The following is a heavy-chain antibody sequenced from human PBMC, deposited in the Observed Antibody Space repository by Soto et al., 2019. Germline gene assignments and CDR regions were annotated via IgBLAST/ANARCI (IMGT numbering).Heavy chain of an antibody. J-gene: IGHJ4*02. CDR3: ARGTRIAAAGRPMEYYFDY. D-gene: IGHD6-13*01. V-gene: IGHV1-8*01. CDR1: GYTFTSYD. Sequence: ASVKVSCKASGYTFTSYDINWVRQATGQGLEWMGWMDPNSGNTGYAQKFQGRVTMTRNTSISTAYMELSSLRSEDTAVYYCARGTRIAAAGRPMEYYFDYWGQGTLVTVSS. CDR2: MDPNSGNT.